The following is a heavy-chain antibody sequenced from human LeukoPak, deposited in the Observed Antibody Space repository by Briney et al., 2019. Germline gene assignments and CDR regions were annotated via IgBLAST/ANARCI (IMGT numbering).Heavy chain of an antibody. J-gene: IGHJ5*02. D-gene: IGHD5-18*01. CDR2: ISPSGGST. CDR1: GYTFTSNY. Sequence: ASVKVSCKAFGYTFTSNYMHWVRQAPGQGPEWMGVISPSGGSTTYAQKFQGRVTLTRDMSTSTDYLELSSLRSEDTAVYYCAKAPDTAMVKGPFDPWGQGTLVTVSS. V-gene: IGHV1-46*01. CDR3: AKAPDTAMVKGPFDP.